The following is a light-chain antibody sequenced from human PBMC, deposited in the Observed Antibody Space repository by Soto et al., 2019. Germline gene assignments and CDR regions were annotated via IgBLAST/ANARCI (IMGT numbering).Light chain of an antibody. J-gene: IGKJ2*01. CDR3: QQYCRTPYT. Sequence: EIVLTQSPGTLSLSPGERATLSCRASQSVSSSYLAGYQHKPGQAPRLLIYGASTRATGIPDRFSGSGCGTDFTLTISRLEPEDFAVYYCQQYCRTPYTFGQGTKLEIK. CDR1: QSVSSSY. V-gene: IGKV3-20*01. CDR2: GAS.